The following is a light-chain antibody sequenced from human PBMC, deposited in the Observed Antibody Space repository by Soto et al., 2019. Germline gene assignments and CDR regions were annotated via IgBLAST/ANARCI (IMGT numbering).Light chain of an antibody. V-gene: IGKV3-20*01. CDR2: GAS. CDR1: QSVSSNY. J-gene: IGKJ2*01. CDR3: QVYDTSPPGYT. Sequence: EIVLTQSPGTLSLSPGERATLSCRASQSVSSNYLAWYQQKPGQAPRLLIYGASNRANGIPDRFSGSGSGTDFTLSISSREPEDFAVYCCQVYDTSPPGYTFGQGTKLEMK.